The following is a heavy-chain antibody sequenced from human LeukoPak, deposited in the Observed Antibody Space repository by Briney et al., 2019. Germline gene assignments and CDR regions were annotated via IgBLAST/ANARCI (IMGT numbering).Heavy chain of an antibody. V-gene: IGHV4-59*08. CDR1: GGSISSHY. CDR3: ASETGPEGGIDV. J-gene: IGHJ6*02. Sequence: SETLSLTCSVSGGSISSHYWGWIRQPPGKGLEWIGYVYYSGNTNYKPSLKSRVTISVDTSKKQFSLNLSSVTAADTAVYYCASETGPEGGIDVWGQGTTVTVSS. CDR2: VYYSGNT. D-gene: IGHD3-10*01.